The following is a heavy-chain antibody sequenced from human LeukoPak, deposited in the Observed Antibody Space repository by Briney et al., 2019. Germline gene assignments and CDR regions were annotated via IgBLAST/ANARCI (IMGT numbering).Heavy chain of an antibody. CDR1: GYTFTNYG. V-gene: IGHV1-18*01. CDR2: ISAYNGHT. D-gene: IGHD3-22*01. Sequence: GASVKVSCKASGYTFTNYGISWVRQTPGQGLEWMGWISAYNGHTKYAQKVQDRVTMTRDTSTSTAYMELRSLRSDDTAVYYCARDGHRRYHYDSSGREDAFDIWGQGTMVTVSS. CDR3: ARDGHRRYHYDSSGREDAFDI. J-gene: IGHJ3*02.